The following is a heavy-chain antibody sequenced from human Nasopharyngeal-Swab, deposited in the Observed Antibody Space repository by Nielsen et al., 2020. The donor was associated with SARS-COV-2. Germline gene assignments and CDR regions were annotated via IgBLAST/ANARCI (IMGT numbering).Heavy chain of an antibody. CDR3: ARGGIAARVFPFDY. V-gene: IGHV4-34*01. J-gene: IGHJ4*02. CDR2: INHSGST. Sequence: SETLSLTCAVYGGSFSGYYWSWIRQPPGKGLERIGEINHSGSTNYNPSLKSRVTISVDTSKNQFSLKLSSVTAADTAVYYCARGGIAARVFPFDYWGQGTLVTVSS. CDR1: GGSFSGYY. D-gene: IGHD6-25*01.